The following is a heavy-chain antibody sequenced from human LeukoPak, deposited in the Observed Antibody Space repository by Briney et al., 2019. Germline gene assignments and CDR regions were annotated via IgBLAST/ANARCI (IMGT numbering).Heavy chain of an antibody. D-gene: IGHD6-6*01. Sequence: GGSLRFSCAASGFTLSRDSVNWVRQAPGKGLEWISYISHDSGIRYYADSVRGRFTISRDNAKNSLYLQMHSLRAEDTAVYYCVWSSTWDKRFYLDQWGQGTLVTVSS. CDR2: ISHDSGIR. CDR1: GFTLSRDS. J-gene: IGHJ4*02. CDR3: VWSSTWDKRFYLDQ. V-gene: IGHV3-48*01.